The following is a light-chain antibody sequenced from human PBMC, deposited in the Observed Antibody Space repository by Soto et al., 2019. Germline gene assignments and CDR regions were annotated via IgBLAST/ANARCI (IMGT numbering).Light chain of an antibody. V-gene: IGKV1-5*03. Sequence: DIQMTQSPSTLSASIGDRVNITCLASRTISSWLAWYQQQARQAPTLLIYAASRLQSGVLSRFSGSGSATDFTLSITSLQPDEFATYYCQQYNSYPWTFGQGTKVDIK. CDR3: QQYNSYPWT. CDR1: RTISSW. J-gene: IGKJ1*01. CDR2: AAS.